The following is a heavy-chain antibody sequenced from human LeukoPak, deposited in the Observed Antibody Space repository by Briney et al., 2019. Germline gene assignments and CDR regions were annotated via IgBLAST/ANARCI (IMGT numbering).Heavy chain of an antibody. D-gene: IGHD4-17*01. CDR3: AKAQPYGELRE. Sequence: GKSLRLSCAAPGFTFSSYAMSWVRQAPGKGLEWVSAISGSGGSTYYADSVKGRFTISRDNSKNTLYLQMNSLRAEDTAVYYCAKAQPYGELREWGQGTLVTVSS. CDR2: ISGSGGST. J-gene: IGHJ4*02. V-gene: IGHV3-23*01. CDR1: GFTFSSYA.